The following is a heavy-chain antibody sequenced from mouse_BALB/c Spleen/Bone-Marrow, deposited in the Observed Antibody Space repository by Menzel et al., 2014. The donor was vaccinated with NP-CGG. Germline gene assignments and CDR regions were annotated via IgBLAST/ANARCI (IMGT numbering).Heavy chain of an antibody. D-gene: IGHD1-1*01. CDR1: GDSITSGY. Sequence: EVQLVESGPSLVKPSQTLSLPCSVTGDSITSGYWNWIRKFPGNKLEYMGYISYSGGTYYNPSLKSRISITRDTSKDQYYLQLNSVTTEDTATYYCARGGGSSYNYAMDYWGQGTSVTVSS. J-gene: IGHJ4*01. CDR2: ISYSGGT. CDR3: ARGGGSSYNYAMDY. V-gene: IGHV3-8*02.